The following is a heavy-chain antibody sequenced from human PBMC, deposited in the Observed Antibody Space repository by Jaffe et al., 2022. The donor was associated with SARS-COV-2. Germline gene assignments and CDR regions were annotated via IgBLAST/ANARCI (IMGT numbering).Heavy chain of an antibody. CDR2: MGSTSNYI. J-gene: IGHJ4*02. CDR3: ATFIAVDKADY. D-gene: IGHD6-19*01. CDR1: GFTFNIYS. Sequence: EVQLVESGGGLVKPGESLRLSCAASGFTFNIYSMTWVRQAPGKGLEWVSSMGSTSNYIYYADSVKGRFTISRDNVKNSLYLQMNSLRADDTAVYYCATFIAVDKADYWGQGTLVTVSS. V-gene: IGHV3-21*01.